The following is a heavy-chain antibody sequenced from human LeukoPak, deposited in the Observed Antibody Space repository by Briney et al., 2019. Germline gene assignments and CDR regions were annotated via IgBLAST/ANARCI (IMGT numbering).Heavy chain of an antibody. D-gene: IGHD3-10*01. CDR2: IIPILGIA. Sequence: SVKVSCKASGGTFSSYAISWVRQAPGQGLEWMGRIIPILGIANYAQKFQGRVTITADKSTSTAYMELSSLRSEDTAVYYCARSPYYYGSGPQGWFDPWGQGTLVTVSS. V-gene: IGHV1-69*10. J-gene: IGHJ5*02. CDR1: GGTFSSYA. CDR3: ARSPYYYGSGPQGWFDP.